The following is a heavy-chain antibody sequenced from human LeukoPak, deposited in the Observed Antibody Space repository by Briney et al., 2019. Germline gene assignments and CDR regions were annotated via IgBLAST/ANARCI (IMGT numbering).Heavy chain of an antibody. CDR2: IYYGGST. V-gene: IGHV4-59*08. J-gene: IGHJ4*02. D-gene: IGHD4-17*01. CDR1: GGSISSYY. Sequence: PSETLSLTCTVSGGSISSYYWSWIRQPPGKGLEWIGYIYYGGSTNYNPSLKSRVTISVDTSKNQFSLKLSSVTAADTAVYYCARHDAHGDYAMSDYWGQGTLVTVSS. CDR3: ARHDAHGDYAMSDY.